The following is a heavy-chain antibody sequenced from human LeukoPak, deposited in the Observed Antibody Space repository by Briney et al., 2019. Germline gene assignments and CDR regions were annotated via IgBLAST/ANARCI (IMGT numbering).Heavy chain of an antibody. V-gene: IGHV3-9*01. J-gene: IGHJ4*02. D-gene: IGHD5-12*01. CDR2: IGWNKDKI. CDR1: GFTFDDYV. CDR3: AKAKRNSDYLFDY. Sequence: GTSLRLSCAASGFTFDDYVMHWVRQAPGKGLEWVSSIGWNKDKILYADSLKGRFTISRDNARRSLFLQMDSLRAEDTAFCYCAKAKRNSDYLFDYWGQGTLVTVSS.